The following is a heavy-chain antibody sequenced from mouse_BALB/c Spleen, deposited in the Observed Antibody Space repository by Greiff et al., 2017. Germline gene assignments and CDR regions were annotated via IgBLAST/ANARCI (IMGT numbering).Heavy chain of an antibody. CDR3: ARDDGYYAMDY. V-gene: IGHV3-5*02. D-gene: IGHD2-3*01. Sequence: EVQLQQSGPGLVKPSQTVSLTCTVTGISITTGNYRWSWIRQFPGNKLEWIGYIYYSGTITYNPSLTSRTTITRDTSKNQFFLEMNSLTAEDTATYYCARDDGYYAMDYWGQGTSVTVSS. CDR1: GISITTGNYR. CDR2: IYYSGTI. J-gene: IGHJ4*01.